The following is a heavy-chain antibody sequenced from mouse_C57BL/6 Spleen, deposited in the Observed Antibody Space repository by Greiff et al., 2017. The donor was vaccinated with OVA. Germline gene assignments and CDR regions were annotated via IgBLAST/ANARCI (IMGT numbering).Heavy chain of an antibody. Sequence: QVQLQQSGPELVKPGASVKISCKASGYAFSSSWMNWVKQRPGKGLEWIGRIYPGDGDTNYNGKFKGKATLTADKSSSTAYMQLSSLTSEDSAVYFCAREVVEGDYYAMDYWGQGTSVTVSS. CDR2: IYPGDGDT. D-gene: IGHD1-1*01. J-gene: IGHJ4*01. V-gene: IGHV1-82*01. CDR3: AREVVEGDYYAMDY. CDR1: GYAFSSSW.